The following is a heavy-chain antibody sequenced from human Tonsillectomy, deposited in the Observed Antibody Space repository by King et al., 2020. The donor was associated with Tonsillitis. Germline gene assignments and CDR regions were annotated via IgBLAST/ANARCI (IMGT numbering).Heavy chain of an antibody. D-gene: IGHD5-12*01. CDR2: ISAYSGIT. V-gene: IGHV1-18*04. CDR1: GYTFITYG. CDR3: ARDVARGYSGYDSFDY. J-gene: IGHJ4*02. Sequence: QLVQSGAEVKKPGASVKVSCKASGYTFITYGISWVRQAPGQGLEWMGWISAYSGITNYAQKVQGRVTMTTDTSTSTAYMELRSLRSDDTAVYYCARDVARGYSGYDSFDYWGQGTLVIVSS.